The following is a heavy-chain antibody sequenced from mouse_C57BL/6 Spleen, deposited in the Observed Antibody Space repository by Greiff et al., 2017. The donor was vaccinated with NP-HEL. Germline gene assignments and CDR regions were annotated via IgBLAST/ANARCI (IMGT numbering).Heavy chain of an antibody. V-gene: IGHV1-15*01. CDR1: GYTFTDYE. CDR3: TRRDGYGSSLWFAY. J-gene: IGHJ3*01. CDR2: IDPETGGT. Sequence: VQLQQSGAELVRPGASVTLSCKASGYTFTDYEMHWVKQTPVHGLEWIGAIDPETGGTAYNQKFKGKAILTADKSSSTAYMELRSLTSEDSAVYYCTRRDGYGSSLWFAYWGQGTLVTVSA. D-gene: IGHD1-1*01.